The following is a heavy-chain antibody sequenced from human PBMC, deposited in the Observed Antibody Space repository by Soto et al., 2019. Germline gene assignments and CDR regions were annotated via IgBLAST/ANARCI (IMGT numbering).Heavy chain of an antibody. CDR3: ATAPIEDIVVLPAGGNSFDR. CDR2: ISAYNGNT. J-gene: IGHJ5*02. Sequence: ASVKVSCKASGYTFTSYGISWVRQAPGQGLEWMGWISAYNGNTNYAQKLQGRVTITTDTSTSTAYMELRSLRSDEKAVYYCATAPIEDIVVLPAGGNSFDRWG. V-gene: IGHV1-18*01. CDR1: GYTFTSYG. D-gene: IGHD2-2*01.